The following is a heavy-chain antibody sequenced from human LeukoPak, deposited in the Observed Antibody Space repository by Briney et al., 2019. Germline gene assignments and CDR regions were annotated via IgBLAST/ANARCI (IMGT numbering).Heavy chain of an antibody. J-gene: IGHJ4*02. CDR3: ARGGLGVGDSSGYFY. Sequence: PSETLSLTCAVYGGSFSGYYWSWIRQPLGKGLGWIAEIYHSGSTNYNPSLKSRVTISVDTSKNQFTLKLSSVTAADTAGYYCARGGLGVGDSSGYFYWGQGTLVTVSS. CDR1: GGSFSGYY. CDR2: IYHSGST. D-gene: IGHD3-22*01. V-gene: IGHV4-34*01.